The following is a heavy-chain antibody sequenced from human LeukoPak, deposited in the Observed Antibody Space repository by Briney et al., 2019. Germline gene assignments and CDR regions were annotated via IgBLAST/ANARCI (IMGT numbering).Heavy chain of an antibody. CDR2: ISSSSSYI. J-gene: IGHJ6*04. V-gene: IGHV3-21*01. CDR1: GFTFSSYS. Sequence: GGSLRLSXAASGFTFSSYSMSWVRQAPGKGLEWVSSISSSSSYIYYADSVKGRFTISRDNAKNSLYLQMNSLRAEDTAVYYCARDPFGDVVVEEDVWGKGTTVTVSS. CDR3: ARDPFGDVVVEEDV. D-gene: IGHD2-2*01.